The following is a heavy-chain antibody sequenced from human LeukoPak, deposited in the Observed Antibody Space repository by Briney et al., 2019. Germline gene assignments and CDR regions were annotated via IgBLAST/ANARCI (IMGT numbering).Heavy chain of an antibody. J-gene: IGHJ4*02. CDR3: TTKVIGLPDY. CDR2: IKSKADSGTV. V-gene: IGHV3-15*01. D-gene: IGHD2-21*01. Sequence: GGSLRLSCAASGFTFSSYNMNWVRQAPGKGLEWIGRIKSKADSGTVDYAAPVKGRFTISRDDSKNTVDLQMNSLNIEDTGVYYCTTKVIGLPDYWGQGTLVTVSS. CDR1: GFTFSSYN.